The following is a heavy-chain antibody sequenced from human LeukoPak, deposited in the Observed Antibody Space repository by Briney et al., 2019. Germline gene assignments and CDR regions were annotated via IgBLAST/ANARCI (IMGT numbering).Heavy chain of an antibody. J-gene: IGHJ5*02. V-gene: IGHV3-33*06. D-gene: IGHD5-24*01. CDR3: AKELRRDGYKELFDP. Sequence: GGSLRLSCEASGFTFSSYGMHWVRQAPGKGLEWVAVIWSDENKKYYADFVKGRFTISRDNFKSTLFLQVNSLRVEDTAVYYCAKELRRDGYKELFDPWGQGTLVTVSS. CDR1: GFTFSSYG. CDR2: IWSDENKK.